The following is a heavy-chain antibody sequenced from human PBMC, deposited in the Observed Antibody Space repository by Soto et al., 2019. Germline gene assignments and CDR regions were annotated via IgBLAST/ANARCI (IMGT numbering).Heavy chain of an antibody. CDR1: GDSINNTYW. CDR3: ARGSMIVVGGYDY. Sequence: SETLSLTCFVSGDSINNTYWWSWIRQPPGKGLEWIGYIYYSGSTNYNPSLKSRVTISVDASKNQFSLKLSSVTAADTAVYYCARGSMIVVGGYDYWGQGTLVTVSS. V-gene: IGHV4-59*01. CDR2: IYYSGST. J-gene: IGHJ4*02. D-gene: IGHD3-22*01.